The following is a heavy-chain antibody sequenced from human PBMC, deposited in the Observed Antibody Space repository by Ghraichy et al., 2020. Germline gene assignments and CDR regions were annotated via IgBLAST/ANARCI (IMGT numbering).Heavy chain of an antibody. V-gene: IGHV3-30*18. CDR2: ISNDGGNT. J-gene: IGHJ3*02. Sequence: GGSLRLSCAASEFAFMNYGIHWVRQAPGKGLEWVALISNDGGNTFYADYVRGRFTISRDNSQNTLYLQMNSLRPDDTAVYYCAKDRGKGWLHFWTLIDSWGPGTMVTVSS. CDR1: EFAFMNYG. D-gene: IGHD5-24*01. CDR3: AKDRGKGWLHFWTLIDS.